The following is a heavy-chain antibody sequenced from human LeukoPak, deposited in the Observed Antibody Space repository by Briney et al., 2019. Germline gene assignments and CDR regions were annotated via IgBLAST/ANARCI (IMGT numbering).Heavy chain of an antibody. J-gene: IGHJ4*02. CDR2: ISSSGSTI. D-gene: IGHD3-10*01. Sequence: GGSLRLSCAASGFTFSSYEMNWVRQAPGKGLEWVSYISSSGSTIYYADSVKGRFTISRDNAKNTLYLQMNNLRAEDTAIYYCATDSYVSGSYYRLFYWGQGTLVTASS. CDR3: ATDSYVSGSYYRLFY. CDR1: GFTFSSYE. V-gene: IGHV3-48*03.